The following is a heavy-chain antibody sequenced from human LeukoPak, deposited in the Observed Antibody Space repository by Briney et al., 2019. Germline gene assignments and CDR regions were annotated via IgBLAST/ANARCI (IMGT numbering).Heavy chain of an antibody. J-gene: IGHJ4*02. CDR2: IDPGDSYT. CDR3: AILPFDSALDY. Sequence: GESLKISCKGSGYNFTNYWINWVRQVPGKGLEWMGRIDPGDSYTNYSPSFQGHVTMSADKSISTAYLRWSSLKASDTAMYYCAILPFDSALDYWGQGTLVTVSS. V-gene: IGHV5-10-1*01. D-gene: IGHD3-9*01. CDR1: GYNFTNYW.